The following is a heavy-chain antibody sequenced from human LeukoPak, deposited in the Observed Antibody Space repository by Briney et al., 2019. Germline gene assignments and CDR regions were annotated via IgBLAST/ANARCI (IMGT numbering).Heavy chain of an antibody. CDR3: ARVQAAAGYGTGFDY. J-gene: IGHJ4*02. D-gene: IGHD6-13*01. Sequence: SETLSLTCTVSGGSISSGGYYWSWIRQHPGKGLGWIGYIYYSGSTYYNPSLKSRVTISVDTSKNQFSLKLSSVTAADTAVYYCARVQAAAGYGTGFDYWDQGTLVTVSS. CDR2: IYYSGST. CDR1: GGSISSGGYY. V-gene: IGHV4-31*03.